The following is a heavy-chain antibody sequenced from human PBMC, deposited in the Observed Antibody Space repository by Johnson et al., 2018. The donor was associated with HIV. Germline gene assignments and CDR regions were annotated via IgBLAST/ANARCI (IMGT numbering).Heavy chain of an antibody. D-gene: IGHD5-24*01. J-gene: IGHJ3*02. CDR2: ISNDGSFQ. CDR1: GFTFSSYA. Sequence: QVQLVESGGGVVQPGRSLRLSCAASGFTFSSYAMHWVRQAPGKGLEWVAVISNDGSFQYYTDSVKGRFTISRDNAKNSLSLQMNSLRVEDTAVYYCARRSGYAFDIWGQGTMVTVSS. V-gene: IGHV3-30*04. CDR3: ARRSGYAFDI.